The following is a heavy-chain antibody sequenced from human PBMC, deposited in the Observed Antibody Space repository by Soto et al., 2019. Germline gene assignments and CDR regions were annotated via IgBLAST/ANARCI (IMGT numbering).Heavy chain of an antibody. CDR2: IYYSGFT. J-gene: IGHJ5*02. CDR3: ARSVFP. Sequence: QVQLQESGPGLVKPSQTLSLTCTVSGGSITSGGYYWSWIRQHPGKGLEWIGYIYYSGFTYYNPSPXGXITIAVDTSKNPFSLKLSSVTAADTAVYYCARSVFPWGQGTLVTVSS. V-gene: IGHV4-31*03. CDR1: GGSITSGGYY.